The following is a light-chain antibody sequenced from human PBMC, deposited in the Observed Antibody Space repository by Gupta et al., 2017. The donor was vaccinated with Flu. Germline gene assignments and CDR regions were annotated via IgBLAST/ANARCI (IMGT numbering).Light chain of an antibody. CDR3: AAWDDSVSGWM. Sequence: QSVLTHPPSASGNPGQRATISCSGGSSNIGSNFVYWYQHLPGTAPKLLIYRSNERPSGVPDRFACSKSETSASLDISGFRAEDEADYYCAAWDDSVSGWMFCGGTKLTVL. V-gene: IGLV1-47*01. CDR1: SSNIGSNF. J-gene: IGLJ3*02. CDR2: RSN.